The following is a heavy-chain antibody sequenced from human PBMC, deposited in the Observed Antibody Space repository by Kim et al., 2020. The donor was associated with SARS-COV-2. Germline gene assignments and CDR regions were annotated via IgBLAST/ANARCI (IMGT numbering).Heavy chain of an antibody. Sequence: GGSLRLSCAASGFTFSSYAMSWVRQAPGKGLEWVSAISGSGGSTYYADSVKGRFTISRDNSKNTLYLQMNSLRAEDTAVYYCALDSSGYYYLLDYWGQGTLVTVSS. CDR2: ISGSGGST. V-gene: IGHV3-23*01. CDR3: ALDSSGYYYLLDY. J-gene: IGHJ4*02. CDR1: GFTFSSYA. D-gene: IGHD3-22*01.